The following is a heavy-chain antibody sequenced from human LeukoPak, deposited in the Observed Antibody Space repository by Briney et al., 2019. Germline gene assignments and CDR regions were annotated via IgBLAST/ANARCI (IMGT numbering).Heavy chain of an antibody. CDR2: ISGSGGST. CDR1: GFTFSSYA. CDR3: AKDPYYYDSSGLIDY. J-gene: IGHJ4*02. Sequence: GGSLRLSCAASGFTFSSYAMSWVRQAPGKELEWVSAISGSGGSTYYADSVKGRFTISRDNSKNTLYLQMNSLRAEDTAVYYCAKDPYYYDSSGLIDYWGQGTLVTVSS. V-gene: IGHV3-23*01. D-gene: IGHD3-22*01.